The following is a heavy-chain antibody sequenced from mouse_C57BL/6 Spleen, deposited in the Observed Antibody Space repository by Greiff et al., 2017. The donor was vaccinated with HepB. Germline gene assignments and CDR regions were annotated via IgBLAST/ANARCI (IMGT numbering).Heavy chain of an antibody. D-gene: IGHD2-4*01. Sequence: EVMLVESGGDLVKPGGSLKLSCAASGFTFSSYGMSWVRQTPDKRLEWVATISSGGSYTYYPDSVKGRFTISRDNAKNTLYLQMSSLKSEDTAMYYCASPIYYDYGKFFAYWGQGTLVTVSA. CDR3: ASPIYYDYGKFFAY. CDR1: GFTFSSYG. J-gene: IGHJ3*01. V-gene: IGHV5-6*01. CDR2: ISSGGSYT.